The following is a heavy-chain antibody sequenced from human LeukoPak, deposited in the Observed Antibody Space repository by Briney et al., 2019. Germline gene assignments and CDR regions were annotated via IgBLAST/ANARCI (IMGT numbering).Heavy chain of an antibody. V-gene: IGHV3-48*02. J-gene: IGHJ3*02. Sequence: PGGSLRLSCAASGFTFSSYSMNWVRQAPGKGLEWVSYISTSSTTIYYADSVKGRFTISRDNAKNSLYLQMNSLRDEDTAVYYCARFLLGTGAFDIWGQGTMVTASS. D-gene: IGHD3-16*01. CDR2: ISTSSTTI. CDR3: ARFLLGTGAFDI. CDR1: GFTFSSYS.